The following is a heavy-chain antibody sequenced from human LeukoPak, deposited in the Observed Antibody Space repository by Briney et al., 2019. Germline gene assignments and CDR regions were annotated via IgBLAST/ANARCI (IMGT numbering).Heavy chain of an antibody. Sequence: GGSLRLSCAVSGFTFSSYAMHWVRQAPGKGLEWVAVISYDGSNKYYADSVKGRFTISRDNSKNTLYLQMNSLRAEDTAVYYCARESRYCGSTSCSGFDYWGQGTLVTVSS. CDR2: ISYDGSNK. V-gene: IGHV3-30*04. CDR3: ARESRYCGSTSCSGFDY. CDR1: GFTFSSYA. D-gene: IGHD2-2*01. J-gene: IGHJ4*02.